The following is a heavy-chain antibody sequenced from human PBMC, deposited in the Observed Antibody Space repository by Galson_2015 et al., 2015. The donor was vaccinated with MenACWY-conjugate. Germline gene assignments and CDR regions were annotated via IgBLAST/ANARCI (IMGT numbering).Heavy chain of an antibody. J-gene: IGHJ5*02. V-gene: IGHV4-59*13. D-gene: IGHD4-17*01. Sequence: ETLSLTCTVSGASMSNYSWTWVRQSPEKGLEWIGHIYHSGATNYNPSLQSRVIISADASKGQISLNLASVSAADTAVYYCARRVTTGWFDPWGQGTQVTVSS. CDR1: GASMSNYS. CDR2: IYHSGAT. CDR3: ARRVTTGWFDP.